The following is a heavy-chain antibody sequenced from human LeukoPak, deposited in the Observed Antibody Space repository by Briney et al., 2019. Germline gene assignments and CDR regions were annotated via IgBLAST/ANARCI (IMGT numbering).Heavy chain of an antibody. CDR2: INDGGTYT. CDR1: GFAFREYW. V-gene: IGHV3-74*01. Sequence: PGGCLRLSCAASGFAFREYWMHWVRQTPGTGLMWVARINDGGTYTAYADSVKGRFTVSRDNAENTLYLQMNTLRVEDTAIYYCAREIKIQGFRAFDFWGQGTPVTVSS. CDR3: AREIKIQGFRAFDF. D-gene: IGHD3-10*01. J-gene: IGHJ4*02.